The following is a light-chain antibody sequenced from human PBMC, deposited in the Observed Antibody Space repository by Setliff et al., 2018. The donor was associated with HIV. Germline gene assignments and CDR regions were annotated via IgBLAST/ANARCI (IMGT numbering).Light chain of an antibody. J-gene: IGLJ1*01. V-gene: IGLV6-57*01. CDR2: END. CDR1: SGSIASNY. Sequence: NFMLTQPHSVSESPGKTVTISCTCSSGSIASNYVQWYQQRPGSSPTTVIYENDQRPSGVPHRFSGSIDSSSNSASLTISGLKTEDEADYYCQSYDSSVYVFGRGTKV. CDR3: QSYDSSVYV.